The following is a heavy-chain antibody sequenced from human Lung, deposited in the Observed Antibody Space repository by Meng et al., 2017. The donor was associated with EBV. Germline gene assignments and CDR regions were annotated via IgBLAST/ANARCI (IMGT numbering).Heavy chain of an antibody. J-gene: IGHJ4*02. V-gene: IGHV4-61*08. CDR2: IYYDGST. CDR1: RGSVTSGGYY. CDR3: ARGRSSGWDYYFDY. Sequence: LQESGPGLVKPSETLSLICTVSRGSVTSGGYYWSWVRQPPGKELEWIGYIYYDGSTTYNPSLKSRLTMSIHTSENQFSLRLSSVTAADTAVYYCARGRSSGWDYYFDYWGQGSLVTVSS. D-gene: IGHD6-19*01.